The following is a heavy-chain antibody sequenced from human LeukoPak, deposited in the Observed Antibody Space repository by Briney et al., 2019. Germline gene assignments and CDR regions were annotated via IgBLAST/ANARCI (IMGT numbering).Heavy chain of an antibody. CDR3: ARVSYYYDSSGYDGLDV. CDR1: GGSFSGYY. V-gene: IGHV4-34*01. CDR2: ISHSGST. D-gene: IGHD3-22*01. J-gene: IGHJ6*02. Sequence: SETLSLTCAVCGGSFSGYYWSWIRQPPGNGLEWIGEISHSGSTNYNPSLKSRVTISVDTSKNQFSLKLSSVTAADTAVYYCARVSYYYDSSGYDGLDVWGQGTTVTVSS.